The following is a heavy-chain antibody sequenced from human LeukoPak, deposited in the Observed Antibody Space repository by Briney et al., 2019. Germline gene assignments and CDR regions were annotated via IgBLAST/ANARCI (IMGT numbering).Heavy chain of an antibody. Sequence: SETLSLTCTVSGGSISSYYWSWIRQPAGKGLEWIGRIYTSGSTNYNPSLKSRVTMSVDTSKNQFSLKLSSVTPEDTAVYYCARDSSDSGSYEGPGAFDIWGQGTMVTVSS. CDR2: IYTSGST. D-gene: IGHD1-26*01. CDR1: GGSISSYY. V-gene: IGHV4-4*07. CDR3: ARDSSDSGSYEGPGAFDI. J-gene: IGHJ3*02.